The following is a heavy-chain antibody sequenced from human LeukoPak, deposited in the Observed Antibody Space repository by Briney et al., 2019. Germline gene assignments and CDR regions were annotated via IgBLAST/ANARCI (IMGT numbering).Heavy chain of an antibody. V-gene: IGHV3-30*18. J-gene: IGHJ4*02. CDR3: AKDLVLRYFDWAFDY. CDR1: GFTFSSYG. CDR2: ISYDGSNK. D-gene: IGHD3-9*01. Sequence: GRSLRLSCAASGFTFSSYGMHWVRQAPGKGLEWVAVISYDGSNKYYADSVKVRFTISRDNSKNTLYLQMNSLRAEDTAVYYCAKDLVLRYFDWAFDYWGQGTLVTVSS.